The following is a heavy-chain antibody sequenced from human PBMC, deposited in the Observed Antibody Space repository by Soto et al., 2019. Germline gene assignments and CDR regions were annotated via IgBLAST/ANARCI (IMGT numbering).Heavy chain of an antibody. V-gene: IGHV3-7*03. CDR1: RFTFSTYW. J-gene: IGHJ4*02. CDR2: IQQDGSEK. CDR3: ARGGRIRASGWFDY. Sequence: EVQLVESGGGLVQPGGSLRLSCAASRFTFSTYWMSWVRQAPGNGLEWVANIQQDGSEKYYVDSVKGRFTISRDNAKNSLYLQMNSLRAEDTAVYYCARGGRIRASGWFDYWGQGTLVTVSS. D-gene: IGHD6-19*01.